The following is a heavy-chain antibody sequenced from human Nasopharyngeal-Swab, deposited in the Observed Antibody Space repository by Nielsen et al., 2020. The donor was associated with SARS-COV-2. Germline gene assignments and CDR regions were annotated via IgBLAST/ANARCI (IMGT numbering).Heavy chain of an antibody. V-gene: IGHV1-69*01. Sequence: WSRQAPGQGFEWMGGLIPIFGTANYAQKFQGRVTITADESTSTAYMELSSLRARDTAVSYCARGVEATFDYWGQGTLVTVSS. J-gene: IGHJ4*02. CDR3: ARGVEATFDY. D-gene: IGHD1-26*01. CDR2: LIPIFGTA.